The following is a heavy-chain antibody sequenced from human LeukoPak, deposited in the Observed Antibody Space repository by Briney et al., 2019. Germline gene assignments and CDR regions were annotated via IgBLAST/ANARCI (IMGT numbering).Heavy chain of an antibody. CDR3: ARSYDSSGQGAAFDY. V-gene: IGHV3-30-3*01. CDR1: GFTFSGYA. D-gene: IGHD3-22*01. Sequence: GGSLRLSCAASGFTFSGYAMHWVRLAPGKGLEWVAVISYDGSNKYYADSVKGRFTISRDNSKNTLYLQMNSLRAEDTAVYYCARSYDSSGQGAAFDYWGQGTLVTVSS. J-gene: IGHJ4*02. CDR2: ISYDGSNK.